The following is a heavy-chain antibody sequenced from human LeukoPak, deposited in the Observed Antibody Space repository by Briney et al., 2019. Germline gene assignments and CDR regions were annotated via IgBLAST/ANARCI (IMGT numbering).Heavy chain of an antibody. CDR2: INWNGGST. J-gene: IGHJ3*02. Sequence: GGSLRLSCAASGFTFDDYGMSWVRQAPGKGLEWVSGINWNGGSTGYADSVKGRFTISRDNAKNSLYLQMNSLRAEDTALYYCARVYYGDYEILGAFDIWGQGTMVTVSS. V-gene: IGHV3-20*04. CDR3: ARVYYGDYEILGAFDI. CDR1: GFTFDDYG. D-gene: IGHD4-17*01.